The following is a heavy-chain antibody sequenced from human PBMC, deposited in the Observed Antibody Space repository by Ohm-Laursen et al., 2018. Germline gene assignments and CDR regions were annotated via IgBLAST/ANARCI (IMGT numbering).Heavy chain of an antibody. J-gene: IGHJ4*02. CDR3: ARGASYSYGFVSFDY. Sequence: SLRLSCAASGFTFSSYAMSWIRQAPGKGLEWVSAISGSGGSTYYADSVKGRFTTSRDNSKNTLYLQMNSLRAEDTAVYYCARGASYSYGFVSFDYWGQGTLVTVSS. CDR2: ISGSGGST. CDR1: GFTFSSYA. D-gene: IGHD5-18*01. V-gene: IGHV3-23*01.